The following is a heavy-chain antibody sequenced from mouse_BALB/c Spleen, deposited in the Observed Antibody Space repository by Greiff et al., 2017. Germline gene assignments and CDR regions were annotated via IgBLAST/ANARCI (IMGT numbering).Heavy chain of an antibody. CDR2: ISDGGSYT. V-gene: IGHV5-4*02. J-gene: IGHJ2*01. D-gene: IGHD1-1*02. CDR3: ARGFYGLDY. CDR1: GFTFSDYY. Sequence: EVHLVESGGGLVKPGGSLKLSCAASGFTFSDYYMYWVRQTPEKRLEWVATISDGGSYTYYPDSVKGRFTISRDNAKNNLYLQMSSLKSEDTAMYYCARGFYGLDYWGQGTTLTVSS.